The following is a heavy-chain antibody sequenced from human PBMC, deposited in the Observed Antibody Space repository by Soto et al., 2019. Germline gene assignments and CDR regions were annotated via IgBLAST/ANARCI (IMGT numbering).Heavy chain of an antibody. Sequence: GGSLRLSCAASGFTFNTYTMNWVRQAPGKGLEWVSYISSSSGTKYYADSVKGRFTISRDNAKNSLYLQMNSLRAEDTAVYYCARDREYQPLPDYWGQGTLVTVSS. CDR1: GFTFNTYT. CDR2: ISSSSGTK. CDR3: ARDREYQPLPDY. V-gene: IGHV3-48*01. D-gene: IGHD2-2*01. J-gene: IGHJ4*02.